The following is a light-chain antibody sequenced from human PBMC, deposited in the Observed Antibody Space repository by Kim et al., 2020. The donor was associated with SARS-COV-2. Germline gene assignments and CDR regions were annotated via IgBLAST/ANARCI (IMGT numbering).Light chain of an antibody. J-gene: IGKJ2*01. V-gene: IGKV3-11*01. Sequence: LSPGERATLSCRASQSVSSYLAWYQQKPGQTPRLLIYEASNRATGIPARFSGSGSGTDFTLTISSLQPEDFAVYYCQQRSNWPKYTFGQGTKLEI. CDR3: QQRSNWPKYT. CDR2: EAS. CDR1: QSVSSY.